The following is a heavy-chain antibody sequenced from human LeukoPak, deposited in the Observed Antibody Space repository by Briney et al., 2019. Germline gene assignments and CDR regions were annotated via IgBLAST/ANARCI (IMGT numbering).Heavy chain of an antibody. V-gene: IGHV3-30*18. J-gene: IGHJ5*02. Sequence: GGSLRLSCAASGFTFSSYGMHWVRQAPDKGLEWVAVISYDGSNKNYADSVKGRFTTSRDNSKNTLFLHMNSLRAEDTAVFYCAKGKYYASGRNWFDPWGQGTQVTVSS. CDR1: GFTFSSYG. CDR2: ISYDGSNK. CDR3: AKGKYYASGRNWFDP. D-gene: IGHD3-10*01.